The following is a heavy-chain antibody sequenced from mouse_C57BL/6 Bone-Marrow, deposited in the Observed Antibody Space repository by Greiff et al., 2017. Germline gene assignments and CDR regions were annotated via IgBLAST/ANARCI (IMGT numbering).Heavy chain of an antibody. CDR1: GYTFTSYA. CDR3: ARERSIVTFDY. Sequence: QVKLQQSGPELVKPGASLKLSCKASGYTFTSYAINWVKQRPGQGLEWIGWIYPRDGSTKYNEKFKGKATLTVDTSSSTAYMELHSLTSEDSAVYFCARERSIVTFDYWGQGTTLTVSS. V-gene: IGHV1-85*01. CDR2: IYPRDGST. D-gene: IGHD2-5*01. J-gene: IGHJ2*01.